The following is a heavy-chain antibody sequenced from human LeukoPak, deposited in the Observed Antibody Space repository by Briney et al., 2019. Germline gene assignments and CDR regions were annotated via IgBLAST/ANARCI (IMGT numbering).Heavy chain of an antibody. Sequence: PSQTLSLTCTVSGGSISSGSYYWSWIRQPAGKGLEWIGRIYTSGSTNYNPSLKSRVTISVDTSKNQFSLKLSSVTAADTAVYYCAREANDFWSGYYPMDWGQGTLVTVSS. V-gene: IGHV4-61*02. CDR1: GGSISSGSYY. J-gene: IGHJ4*02. CDR3: AREANDFWSGYYPMD. D-gene: IGHD3-3*01. CDR2: IYTSGST.